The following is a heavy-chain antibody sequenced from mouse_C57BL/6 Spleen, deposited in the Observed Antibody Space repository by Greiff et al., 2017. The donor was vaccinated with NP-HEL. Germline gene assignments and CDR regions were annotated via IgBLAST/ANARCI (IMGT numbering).Heavy chain of an antibody. CDR1: GFNIKDYS. V-gene: IGHV14-2*01. CDR3: ARSDYYGNYAYAMDY. D-gene: IGHD2-1*01. Sequence: DVKLQESGAELVKPGASVQLSCTASGFNIKDYSMPWVKQRTEQGLAWIGRIDPEGGETKYAPKFPGNATTTADTTSNTAYLQLSSLTSETTADYCCARSDYYGNYAYAMDYWGQGTSVTVSS. J-gene: IGHJ4*01. CDR2: IDPEGGET.